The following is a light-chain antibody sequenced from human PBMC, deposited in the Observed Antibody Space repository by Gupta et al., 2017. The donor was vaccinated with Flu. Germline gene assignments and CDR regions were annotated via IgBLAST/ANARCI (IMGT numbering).Light chain of an antibody. V-gene: IGLV2-8*01. CDR1: SSDVGGYNY. CDR2: EVS. Sequence: VTISCTGTSSDVGGYNYVSWYQQHPGKAPKLMIYEVSKRPSGVPDRFSGSKSGNTASLTVSGLQAEDEADYYCSSYAGSNNFVVFGGGTKLTVL. J-gene: IGLJ2*01. CDR3: SSYAGSNNFVV.